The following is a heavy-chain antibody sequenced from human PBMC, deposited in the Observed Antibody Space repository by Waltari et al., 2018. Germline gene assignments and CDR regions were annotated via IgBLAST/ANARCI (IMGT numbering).Heavy chain of an antibody. D-gene: IGHD5-12*01. Sequence: QVPQQQSGAGLLKPSETLSLTCGVSGGSFFGYYWSWIRQPPGKGLEWLGEIAHSGRTNYNPSLKSRITISIDTANNQFSLNLTSATAADTAVYYCVRGGWLRPFDYWGQGSLLVVSS. CDR1: GGSFFGYY. J-gene: IGHJ4*02. CDR3: VRGGWLRPFDY. CDR2: IAHSGRT. V-gene: IGHV4-34*01.